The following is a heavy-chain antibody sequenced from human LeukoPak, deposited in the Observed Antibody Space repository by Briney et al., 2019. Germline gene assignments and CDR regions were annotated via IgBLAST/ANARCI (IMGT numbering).Heavy chain of an antibody. Sequence: ASVKVSCKASGYTFTGYYMHWVRQAPGQGLEWMGWINPNSGGTNYAQKFQGRVTMTRDTSISTAYMELSRLRSDDTAVYYCARVRDPPQYIDAFDIWGQGTMVTVSS. CDR3: ARVRDPPQYIDAFDI. D-gene: IGHD6-6*01. CDR2: INPNSGGT. CDR1: GYTFTGYY. J-gene: IGHJ3*02. V-gene: IGHV1-2*02.